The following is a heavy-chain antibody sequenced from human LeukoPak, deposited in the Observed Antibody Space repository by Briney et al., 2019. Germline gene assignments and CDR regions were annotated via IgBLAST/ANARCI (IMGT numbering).Heavy chain of an antibody. CDR2: ISSGSTYI. Sequence: GGSLRLSCAASGFTFSSYWMSWVRQAPGKGLEWVSSISSGSTYIYYADSVKGRFTISRDNAKNSLYLQMNSLRAEDTAVYYCAREVPMGPGYFDYWGQGTLVTVFS. V-gene: IGHV3-21*01. CDR3: AREVPMGPGYFDY. CDR1: GFTFSSYW. D-gene: IGHD3-10*01. J-gene: IGHJ4*02.